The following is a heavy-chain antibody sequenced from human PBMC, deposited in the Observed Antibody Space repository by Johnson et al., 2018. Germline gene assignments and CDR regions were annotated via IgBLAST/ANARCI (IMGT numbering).Heavy chain of an antibody. Sequence: VQLVESGGGVVQPGRSLRLSCAASGFTFSSYGMHWVRQAPGKGLEWVAVIAYVGSNKYFADSVTGRFTISRDNSKNTLYLQMNSLRAEDTAVYYCARDHSGSYYEYFQHWGQGTLVTVSS. V-gene: IGHV3-30*03. CDR3: ARDHSGSYYEYFQH. CDR1: GFTFSSYG. D-gene: IGHD1-26*01. CDR2: IAYVGSNK. J-gene: IGHJ1*01.